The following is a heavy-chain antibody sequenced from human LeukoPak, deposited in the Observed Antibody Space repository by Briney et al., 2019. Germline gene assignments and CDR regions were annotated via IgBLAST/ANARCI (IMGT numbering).Heavy chain of an antibody. Sequence: GGSLRLSCAASGFTFSSYGMHWVRQAPGKGLGWVAVISYDGSNKYYADSVKGRFTISRDNSKNTLYLQMNSLRAEDTAVYYCAKDGATTVTTYYFDYWGQGTLVTVSS. CDR2: ISYDGSNK. V-gene: IGHV3-30*18. J-gene: IGHJ4*02. D-gene: IGHD4-17*01. CDR3: AKDGATTVTTYYFDY. CDR1: GFTFSSYG.